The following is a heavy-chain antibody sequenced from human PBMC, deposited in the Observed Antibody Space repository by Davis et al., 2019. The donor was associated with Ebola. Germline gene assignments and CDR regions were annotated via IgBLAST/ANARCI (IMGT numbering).Heavy chain of an antibody. Sequence: PGGSLRLSCAISGFTFSTYAMTWVRQAPGKGLEWVSAISDSGAGTYYADSVKGRFTISRDNSKNTLYLQMSSLRAEDTAVYYCAKDVSGGWYGAVDHWGQGTLVTVSS. CDR3: AKDVSGGWYGAVDH. D-gene: IGHD6-19*01. CDR2: ISDSGAGT. CDR1: GFTFSTYA. J-gene: IGHJ4*02. V-gene: IGHV3-23*01.